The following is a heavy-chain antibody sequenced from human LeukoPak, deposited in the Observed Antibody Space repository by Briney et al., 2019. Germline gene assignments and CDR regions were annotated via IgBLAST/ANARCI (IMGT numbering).Heavy chain of an antibody. CDR2: ISSSGSTV. D-gene: IGHD6-13*01. CDR1: GFTFSDYS. Sequence: GGSLRLSCAASGFTFSDYSMSWIRQAPGKGLEWVSFISSSGSTVYYADSVKGRFTISRDNAKNSLYLQMNSLRAEDTAVYYCARLGIAARSAFDIWGQGTMVTVSS. J-gene: IGHJ3*02. V-gene: IGHV3-11*04. CDR3: ARLGIAARSAFDI.